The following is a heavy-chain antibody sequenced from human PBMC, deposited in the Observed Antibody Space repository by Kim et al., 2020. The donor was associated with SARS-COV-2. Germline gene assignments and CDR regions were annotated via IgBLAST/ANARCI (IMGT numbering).Heavy chain of an antibody. CDR2: ISGSGGST. J-gene: IGHJ6*02. CDR3: AKGPTMFGEFITRDYYYGMYV. D-gene: IGHD3-3*01. Sequence: GVSLRLSCAGSGFTFNSHALSWVRQAPGRGLEWVSGISGSGGSTYYADSVKGRFTISRDNSKNTLYLQMNSLRAEDTAVYHCAKGPTMFGEFITRDYYYGMYVWGQGTTVTVSS. V-gene: IGHV3-23*01. CDR1: GFTFNSHA.